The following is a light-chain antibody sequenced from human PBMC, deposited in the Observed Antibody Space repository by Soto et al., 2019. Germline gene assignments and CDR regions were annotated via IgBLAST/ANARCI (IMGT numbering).Light chain of an antibody. J-gene: IGKJ1*01. Sequence: EIVLTQSPATLSLSPGERATLSCRASQSVSSYLAWYQQKPGQAPRLLIYDASNRATGIPARFSGSGSGTDFTLTISNLQPDDFATYYCQQYENYWTFGQGTKVEIK. CDR1: QSVSSY. CDR3: QQYENYWT. CDR2: DAS. V-gene: IGKV3-11*01.